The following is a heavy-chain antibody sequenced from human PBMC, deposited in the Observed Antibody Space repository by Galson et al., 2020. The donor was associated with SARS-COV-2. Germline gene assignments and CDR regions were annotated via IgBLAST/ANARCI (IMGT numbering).Heavy chain of an antibody. J-gene: IGHJ4*02. CDR3: ARDGQLSSGWAFDY. V-gene: IGHV3-33*01. D-gene: IGHD6-19*01. CDR1: GFPFSDHA. Sequence: GGSLRLSCAASGFPFSDHAIHWVRQAPSKGLEWVAQIFYDGSDKYYGDSVKGRFTISRDSSTNMVYLQMNNLKVDDTAVYYCARDGQLSSGWAFDYWGQGTLVTVSS. CDR2: IFYDGSDK.